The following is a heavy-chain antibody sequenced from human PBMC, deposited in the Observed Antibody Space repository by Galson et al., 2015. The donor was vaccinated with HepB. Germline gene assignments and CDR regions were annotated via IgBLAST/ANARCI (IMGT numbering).Heavy chain of an antibody. J-gene: IGHJ6*02. Sequence: LRLSCAVSGFTFSNYSMHWVRQAPGEGLEWVAVISYDGSNKYYADSVKGRFTISRDNSKNTLYLQMNSLRDEETAVYYCARDPRAGTCDWGSHYGMDVWGQGTTVTVSS. CDR1: GFTFSNYS. D-gene: IGHD7-27*01. CDR3: ARDPRAGTCDWGSHYGMDV. CDR2: ISYDGSNK. V-gene: IGHV3-30*04.